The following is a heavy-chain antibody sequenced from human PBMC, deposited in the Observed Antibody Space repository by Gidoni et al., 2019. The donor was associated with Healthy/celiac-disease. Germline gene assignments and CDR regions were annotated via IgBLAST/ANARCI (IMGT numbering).Heavy chain of an antibody. CDR2: ISSSSSTI. V-gene: IGHV3-48*01. D-gene: IGHD3-3*01. Sequence: EVQLVESGGGLVQPGGSLRLSCAASGFTFSSYSLNWVRQAPGKGLEWVSYISSSSSTIYYADSVKGRFTISRDNAKNSLYLQMNSLRAEDTAVYYCARDSAYYDFWSGYDNAFDYWGQGTLVTVSS. CDR3: ARDSAYYDFWSGYDNAFDY. J-gene: IGHJ4*02. CDR1: GFTFSSYS.